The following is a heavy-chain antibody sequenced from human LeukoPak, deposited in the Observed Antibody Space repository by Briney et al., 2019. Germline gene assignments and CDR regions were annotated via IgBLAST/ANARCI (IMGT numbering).Heavy chain of an antibody. V-gene: IGHV1-2*02. CDR3: ARGYSSGWYTGDFEY. CDR1: GYTFTGYY. Sequence: ASVKVSCKASGYTFTGYYMHWVRQAPGQGLEWMGWINPNSGGTNYAQKFQGRVTMTTDPSTSTAYMELKSLISDDTAVYYCARGYSSGWYTGDFEYWGQGTLVTVSS. J-gene: IGHJ4*02. D-gene: IGHD6-19*01. CDR2: INPNSGGT.